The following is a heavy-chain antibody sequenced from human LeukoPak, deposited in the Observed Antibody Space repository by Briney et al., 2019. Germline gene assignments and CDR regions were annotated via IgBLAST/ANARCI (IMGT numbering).Heavy chain of an antibody. V-gene: IGHV3-23*01. J-gene: IGHJ4*02. CDR3: AKGGRGYSSSWYYFDY. Sequence: GGSLRLSCAASGFTFSTRAMSWVRQAPGKGLEWVSAISGSGGSTYYADSVKGRFTISRDNSKNTLYLQMNSLRAEDTAVYYCAKGGRGYSSSWYYFDYWGQGTLVTVSS. CDR2: ISGSGGST. CDR1: GFTFSTRA. D-gene: IGHD6-13*01.